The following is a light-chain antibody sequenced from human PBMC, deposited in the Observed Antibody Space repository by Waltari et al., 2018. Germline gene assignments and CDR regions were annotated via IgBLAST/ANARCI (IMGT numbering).Light chain of an antibody. CDR1: QSISSW. V-gene: IGKV1-5*03. Sequence: DIQMTQSPSTLSASVGDRVTITCRASQSISSWLAWYQQKPGKAPKLLIYKASSLESGVPSRFSGSGSGTEFTLTISSLQPDDFATYYCQQHNSYSTWTFGQGTKVEIK. CDR2: KAS. J-gene: IGKJ1*01. CDR3: QQHNSYSTWT.